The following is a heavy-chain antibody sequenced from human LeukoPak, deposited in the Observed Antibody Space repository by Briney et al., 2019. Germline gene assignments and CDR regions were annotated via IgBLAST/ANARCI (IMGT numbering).Heavy chain of an antibody. V-gene: IGHV4-59*08. Sequence: PSETLSLTCTVSGGSISSYYWSWIRQPPGKGLEWIGYIYYSGSTNYNPSLKSRVTISVDTSKNQFSLKLSSVTAADTAVYYCARGSSGWSSGSFDYWGQGTLVTVSS. D-gene: IGHD6-19*01. J-gene: IGHJ4*02. CDR1: GGSISSYY. CDR2: IYYSGST. CDR3: ARGSSGWSSGSFDY.